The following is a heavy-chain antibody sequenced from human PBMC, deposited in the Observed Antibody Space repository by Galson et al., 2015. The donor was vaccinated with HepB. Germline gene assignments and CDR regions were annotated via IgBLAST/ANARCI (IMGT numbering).Heavy chain of an antibody. J-gene: IGHJ4*02. CDR1: GFTFSNAW. CDR2: IKSKTDGGTT. V-gene: IGHV3-15*01. CDR3: TTDQGGGSSWYINGYYFDY. D-gene: IGHD6-13*01. Sequence: SLRLSCAASGFTFSNAWMSWVRQAPGKGLEWVGRIKSKTDGGTTDYAAPVKGRFTISRDDSKNTLYLQMNSLKTEDTAVYYCTTDQGGGSSWYINGYYFDYWGQGTLVTISS.